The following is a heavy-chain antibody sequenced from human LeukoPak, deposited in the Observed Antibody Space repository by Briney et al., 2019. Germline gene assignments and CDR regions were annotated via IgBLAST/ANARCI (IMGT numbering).Heavy chain of an antibody. CDR2: IYNTGST. D-gene: IGHD3-10*01. CDR1: GDSINKYY. Sequence: SETLSLTCTVSGDSINKYYWSWIRQAPGEGHEWIGYIYNTGSTNSNPSLKSRVTLSIDTSKNQFSLKLSSVTAADTAVYYCARGDYITMVRGVIRGYFDYWGQGTLVTVSS. J-gene: IGHJ4*02. V-gene: IGHV4-59*12. CDR3: ARGDYITMVRGVIRGYFDY.